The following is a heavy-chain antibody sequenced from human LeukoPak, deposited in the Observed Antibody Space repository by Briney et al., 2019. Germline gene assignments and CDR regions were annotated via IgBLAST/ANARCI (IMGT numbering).Heavy chain of an antibody. J-gene: IGHJ3*02. Sequence: ASVKGSCKVSGYTLTELSMHWVRQAPGKGLEWMGGFDPEDGETIYAQKFRGRVTMTEDTSTDTAYMELSSLRSEDTAVYYCATVSGVPAAIWGVPFSPLGFAFDILGQGTMVTVSS. CDR2: FDPEDGET. CDR1: GYTLTELS. D-gene: IGHD2-2*01. CDR3: ATVSGVPAAIWGVPFSPLGFAFDI. V-gene: IGHV1-24*01.